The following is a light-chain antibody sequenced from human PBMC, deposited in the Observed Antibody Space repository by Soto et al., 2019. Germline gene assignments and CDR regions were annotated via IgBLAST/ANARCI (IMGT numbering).Light chain of an antibody. V-gene: IGKV1-39*01. CDR3: QQSYSIPT. CDR1: QSITSY. CDR2: AAS. Sequence: DIQMTQSPSSLSASVGDRVTITCRASQSITSYLNWYQQKPGKAPKLLIYAASSLQSGVPSRFSGSGSGTDFTLAISSLQPEDFATYYCQQSYSIPTFGQGTRLEI. J-gene: IGKJ5*01.